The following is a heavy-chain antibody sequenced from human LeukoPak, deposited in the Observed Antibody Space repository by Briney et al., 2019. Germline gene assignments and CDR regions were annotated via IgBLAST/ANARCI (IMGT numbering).Heavy chain of an antibody. CDR3: ARHFSGSYSTLDY. J-gene: IGHJ4*02. D-gene: IGHD1-26*01. V-gene: IGHV4-39*01. CDR2: IYYSGST. Sequence: SETLSLTCTVSGGSISSYYWSWIRQPPGKGLEWIGSIYYSGSTYYNPSLKSRVTISVDTSKNQFSLKLSSVTAADTAVYYCARHFSGSYSTLDYWGQGTLVTVSS. CDR1: GGSISSYY.